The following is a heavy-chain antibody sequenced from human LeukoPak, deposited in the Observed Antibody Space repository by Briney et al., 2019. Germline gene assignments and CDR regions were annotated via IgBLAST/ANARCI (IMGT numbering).Heavy chain of an antibody. V-gene: IGHV3-23*01. J-gene: IGHJ4*02. D-gene: IGHD6-6*01. CDR3: TKGSSSSRPYYFDY. Sequence: PGGSLRLSCAASGFTFSGYAMSWVRQAPGKGLEWVSAITDTGGDTYHADSVMGRLTISKDNSKDTLYLQMISLRAEDTALYYCTKGSSSSRPYYFDYWGQGTLVTVSS. CDR1: GFTFSGYA. CDR2: ITDTGGDT.